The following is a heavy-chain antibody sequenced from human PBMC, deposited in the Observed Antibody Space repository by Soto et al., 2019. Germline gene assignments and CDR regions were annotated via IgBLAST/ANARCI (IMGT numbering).Heavy chain of an antibody. CDR2: IYYSGST. CDR3: ARTYSSGWDFDY. Sequence: SETLPLTCTVSGGSISSYYWSWIRQPPGKGLEWIGYIYYSGSTNYNPSLKSRVTISVDTSKNQFSLKLSSVTAADTAVYYCARTYSSGWDFDYWGQRTLVTV. V-gene: IGHV4-59*01. J-gene: IGHJ4*02. D-gene: IGHD6-19*01. CDR1: GGSISSYY.